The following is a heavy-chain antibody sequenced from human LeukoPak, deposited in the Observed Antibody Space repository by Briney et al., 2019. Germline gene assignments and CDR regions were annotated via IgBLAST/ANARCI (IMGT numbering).Heavy chain of an antibody. J-gene: IGHJ6*03. CDR1: GYSFTSYW. Sequence: GGSLKISCKDSGYSFTSYWIGWVRQMPGKGLGWMWIIYPGDSDTRYSPSFQDQVTISADKSISTAYLQWSSLKASDTAMYYCARHRYGIRKPYYYYYYMDVWGKGTTVTVSS. CDR2: IYPGDSDT. V-gene: IGHV5-51*01. D-gene: IGHD4-17*01. CDR3: ARHRYGIRKPYYYYYYMDV.